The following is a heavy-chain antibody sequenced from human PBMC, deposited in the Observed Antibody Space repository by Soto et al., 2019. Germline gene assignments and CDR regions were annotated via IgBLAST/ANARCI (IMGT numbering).Heavy chain of an antibody. D-gene: IGHD5-12*01. CDR1: GDSVSSNSAA. Sequence: SQTLSLTCAISGDSVSSNSAAWNWIRQSPSRGLEWLGRTYYRSKWYNDYAVSVKSRITINPDTSKNQFSLQLNSVTPEDTAVYYCARGYSGYDTHYYYYYYMDVWGKGTTVTVSS. CDR2: TYYRSKWYN. CDR3: ARGYSGYDTHYYYYYYMDV. J-gene: IGHJ6*03. V-gene: IGHV6-1*01.